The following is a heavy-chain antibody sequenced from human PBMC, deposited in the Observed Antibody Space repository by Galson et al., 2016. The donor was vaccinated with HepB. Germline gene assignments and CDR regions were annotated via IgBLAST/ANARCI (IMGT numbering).Heavy chain of an antibody. J-gene: IGHJ4*02. CDR3: ARGKPANEFNSLFYFDG. CDR2: INHTGGS. D-gene: IGHD3-9*01. V-gene: IGHV4-34*01. CDR1: GGTINGYT. Sequence: SETLSLTCGVSGGTINGYTWSWIRQTPGKGLEWIGDINHTGGSSHNPSVLRRVTMSVDASRSHFSLLLTSMTAADTGIYYCARGKPANEFNSLFYFDGWGQGTLVTVSS.